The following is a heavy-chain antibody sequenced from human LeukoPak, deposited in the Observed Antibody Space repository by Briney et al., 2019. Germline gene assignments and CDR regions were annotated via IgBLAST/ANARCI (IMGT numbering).Heavy chain of an antibody. CDR3: AKDLYCSSTSCYLDY. CDR2: ISGSGGST. D-gene: IGHD2-2*01. J-gene: IGHJ4*02. CDR1: GFTFSSYA. Sequence: GGSQRLSCAASGFTFSSYAMSWVRQAPGKGLEWVSAISGSGGSTYYADSVKGRFTISRDNSKNTLCLQMNSLRAEDTAVYYCAKDLYCSSTSCYLDYWGQGTLVTVSS. V-gene: IGHV3-23*01.